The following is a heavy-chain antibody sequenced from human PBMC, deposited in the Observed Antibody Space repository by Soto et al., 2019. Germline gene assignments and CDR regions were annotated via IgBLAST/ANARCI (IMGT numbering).Heavy chain of an antibody. CDR1: GYSFSTYA. V-gene: IGHV1-18*01. CDR2: ISAYNGNT. CDR3: AVDCGDGTCYTGY. D-gene: IGHD2-15*01. Sequence: GASVKVSCTASGYSFSTYAISWVRQAPGQGLEWMGWISAYNGNTKYAQKFQGRVTMTTDTSATTAYMELRSLRSDDTAVYYCAVDCGDGTCYTGYWGQGTLVTVSS. J-gene: IGHJ4*02.